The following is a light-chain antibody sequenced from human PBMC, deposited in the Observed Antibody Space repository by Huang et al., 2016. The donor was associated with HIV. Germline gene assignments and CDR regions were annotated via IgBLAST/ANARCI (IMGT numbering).Light chain of an antibody. J-gene: IGKJ4*01. CDR2: GAS. Sequence: EIVLTQSPGTLSLSPGERATLSCRASQSVTSSLAWYQQKPGQAPRLLIYGASNRATDIPDRVSGSGSGTDFTLTISRLEPEDFAVYYCQQSGTSPAFGGGTKVEIK. V-gene: IGKV3-20*01. CDR3: QQSGTSPA. CDR1: QSVTSS.